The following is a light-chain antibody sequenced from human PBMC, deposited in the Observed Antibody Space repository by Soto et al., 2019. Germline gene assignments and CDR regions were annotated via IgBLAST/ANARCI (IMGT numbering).Light chain of an antibody. CDR1: QDISNY. CDR3: QQYDL. J-gene: IGKJ5*01. Sequence: DIQMTQSPSSLSASVGDRVTITCQASQDISNYLNWYQQKPGKAPKLLIYDASNLETGVPSRFSGSGSGTDFTFTISSLQPEDIATYYCQQYDLFGPGTRLEIK. CDR2: DAS. V-gene: IGKV1-33*01.